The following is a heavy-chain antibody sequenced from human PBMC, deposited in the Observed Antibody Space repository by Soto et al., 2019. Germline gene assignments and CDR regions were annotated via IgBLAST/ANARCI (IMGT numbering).Heavy chain of an antibody. CDR2: VSYDGSNK. D-gene: IGHD3-16*01. Sequence: QMQLVESGGGVVQPGRSLRLSCAASGFTFTSYGMHWVRQAPGKGLEWVAVVSYDGSNKYHADSVKGRFTISRDNSKNTLYLQMSSLRPEDTAVYYCAKVRRDYSLSYYFDHWGQGTLVTVSS. CDR1: GFTFTSYG. V-gene: IGHV3-30*18. J-gene: IGHJ4*02. CDR3: AKVRRDYSLSYYFDH.